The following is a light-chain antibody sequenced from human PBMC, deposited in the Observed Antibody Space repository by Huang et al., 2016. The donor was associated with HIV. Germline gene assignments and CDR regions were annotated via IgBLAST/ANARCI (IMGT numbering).Light chain of an antibody. CDR3: QQYYSTPPT. CDR1: QGITNS. CDR2: AAS. Sequence: DIQMTQSPSSLSASVGDRVTITCRARQGITNSLAWYQQKPGKAPKLLLYAASRLESGVPSRFSGSGSGTDYTLTISSLQPEDFATYYCQQYYSTPPTFGQGTKVEIK. J-gene: IGKJ1*01. V-gene: IGKV1-NL1*01.